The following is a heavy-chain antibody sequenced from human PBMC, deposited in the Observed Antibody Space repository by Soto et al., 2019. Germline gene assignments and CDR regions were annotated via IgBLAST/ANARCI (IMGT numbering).Heavy chain of an antibody. V-gene: IGHV3-23*01. J-gene: IGHJ5*02. CDR2: ISGSGGST. CDR3: AKGVAAQPRRNWFDP. Sequence: EVQLLESGGGLVQPGGSLRLSCAASGFTFSSYAMSWVRQAPGKGLEWVSAISGSGGSTYYADSVKGRFTISRDNSKNTLYLPMNSLRAEDTGVYYCAKGVAAQPRRNWFDPWGQGTLVTVSS. D-gene: IGHD6-6*01. CDR1: GFTFSSYA.